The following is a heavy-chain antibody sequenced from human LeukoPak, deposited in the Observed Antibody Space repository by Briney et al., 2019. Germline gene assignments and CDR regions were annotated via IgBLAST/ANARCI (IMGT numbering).Heavy chain of an antibody. D-gene: IGHD3-22*01. CDR3: ARARYYYDSSGYLYYFDY. Sequence: ASVKVSCKVSGYTLTELSMHWVRQAPGKGLEWMGGFDPEDGETIYAQKLQGRVTMTTDTSTSTAYMELRSLRSDDTAVYYCARARYYYDSSGYLYYFDYWGQGTLVTVSS. CDR1: GYTLTELS. V-gene: IGHV1-24*01. J-gene: IGHJ4*02. CDR2: FDPEDGET.